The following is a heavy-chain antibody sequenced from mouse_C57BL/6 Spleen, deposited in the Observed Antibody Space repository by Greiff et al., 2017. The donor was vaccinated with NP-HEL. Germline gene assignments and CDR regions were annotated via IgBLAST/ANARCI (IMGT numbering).Heavy chain of an antibody. CDR1: GFTFSDYG. CDR2: ISSGSSTI. D-gene: IGHD1-1*01. Sequence: EVQLVESGGGLVKPGGSLKLSCAASGFTFSDYGMHWVRQAPEKGLEWVAYISSGSSTIYYADTVKGRFTISRDNAKNTLCLQMTSLRSEDTAMYYCARNYYCSSCRGPAWFAYWGQGTLFTVSA. CDR3: ARNYYCSSCRGPAWFAY. V-gene: IGHV5-17*01. J-gene: IGHJ3*01.